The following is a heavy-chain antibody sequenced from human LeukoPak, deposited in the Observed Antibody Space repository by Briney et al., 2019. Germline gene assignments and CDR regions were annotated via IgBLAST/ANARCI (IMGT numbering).Heavy chain of an antibody. V-gene: IGHV3-23*01. CDR1: GFTFSDYY. CDR2: ISGSGGST. D-gene: IGHD3-16*01. J-gene: IGHJ4*02. Sequence: GGSLRLSCAASGFTFSDYYMSWIRQAPGKGLEWVSAISGSGGSTYYADSVKGRFTISRDNSKNTLYLQMNSLRADDTAVYYCAREVRGDYFDFWGQGTLVTVSS. CDR3: AREVRGDYFDF.